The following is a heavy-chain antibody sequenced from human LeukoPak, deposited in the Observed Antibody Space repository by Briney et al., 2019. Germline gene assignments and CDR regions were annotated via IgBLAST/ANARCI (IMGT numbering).Heavy chain of an antibody. CDR2: ISYDGSNK. CDR1: GFTFSSYA. V-gene: IGHV3-30-3*01. J-gene: IGHJ6*02. CDR3: ARDPSMDV. Sequence: GGSLRLSCAASGFTFSSYAMHWVRQAPGKGLEWAAVISYDGSNKYYADSLKGRFTISRDNSKNTLSLQMNSLRAEDTAVYYCARDPSMDVWGQGTTVTVSS.